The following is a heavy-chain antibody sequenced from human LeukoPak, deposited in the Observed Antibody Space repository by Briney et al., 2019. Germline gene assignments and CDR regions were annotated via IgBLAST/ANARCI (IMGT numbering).Heavy chain of an antibody. Sequence: GGSLRLSCAASGFIFSSYSVNWVRQAPGKGLEWVSSISSSSTYIYYADSMKGRFTISRDNAKNSLYLQMNSLRAEDTAVYYCARNKKGDRYTYGHDYWGQGTLVTVSS. J-gene: IGHJ4*02. CDR3: ARNKKGDRYTYGHDY. CDR2: ISSSSTYI. D-gene: IGHD5-18*01. V-gene: IGHV3-21*01. CDR1: GFIFSSYS.